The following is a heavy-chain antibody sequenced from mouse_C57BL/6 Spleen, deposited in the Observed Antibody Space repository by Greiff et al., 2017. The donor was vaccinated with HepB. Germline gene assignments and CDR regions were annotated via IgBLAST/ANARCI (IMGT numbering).Heavy chain of an antibody. D-gene: IGHD1-1*01. V-gene: IGHV1-26*01. J-gene: IGHJ2*01. Sequence: VQLQQSGPELVKPGASVKISCKASGYTFTDYYMNWVKQSHGKSLEWIGDINPNNGGTSYNQKLKGKATLTVDKSSSTAYMELRSLTSEDSAVYYCARSITTVVATDYWGQGTTLTVSS. CDR3: ARSITTVVATDY. CDR2: INPNNGGT. CDR1: GYTFTDYY.